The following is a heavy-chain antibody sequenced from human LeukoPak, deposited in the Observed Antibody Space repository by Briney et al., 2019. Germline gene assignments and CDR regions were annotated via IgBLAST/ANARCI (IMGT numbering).Heavy chain of an antibody. CDR3: AKDYASGSYFPAGVGY. J-gene: IGHJ4*02. CDR1: GFTFSSYG. V-gene: IGHV3-30*02. Sequence: GGSLRLSCAASGFTFSSYGMHWVRQAPGKGLDWVAFIRYDGGNKYCADSVKGRFTISRDNSKNTLYLQMNSLRAEDAAVYYCAKDYASGSYFPAGVGYWGQGTLVTVSS. D-gene: IGHD3-10*01. CDR2: IRYDGGNK.